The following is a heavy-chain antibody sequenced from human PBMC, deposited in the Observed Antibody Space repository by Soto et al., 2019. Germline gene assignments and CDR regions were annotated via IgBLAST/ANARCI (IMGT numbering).Heavy chain of an antibody. Sequence: PSETLSLTCAVYGGSFSGYYWSWIRQPPGKGLEWIGEINHSVSTNYNPSLKSRVTISVDTSKNQFSLKLSSVTAADTAVYYCARGIGTYSSSSWFDPWGQGTMVTSPQ. CDR1: GGSFSGYY. CDR2: INHSVST. CDR3: ARGIGTYSSSSWFDP. J-gene: IGHJ5*02. V-gene: IGHV4-34*01. D-gene: IGHD6-6*01.